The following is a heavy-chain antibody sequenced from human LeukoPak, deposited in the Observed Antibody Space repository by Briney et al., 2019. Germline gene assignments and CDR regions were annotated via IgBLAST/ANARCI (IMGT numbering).Heavy chain of an antibody. CDR2: FDPKDGGT. CDR3: ATHSPEWRYSGYYNYYYIDV. Sequence: ASVKVSCKTSGDTFTGYYMHWWRQAPGKGLEGWGSFDPKDGGTIYAQKFQGRVTMTEDTSTDTAYRKLSSLRSEDTAVYYCATHSPEWRYSGYYNYYYIDVWGKGTTVTVSS. V-gene: IGHV1-24*01. CDR1: GDTFTGYY. D-gene: IGHD5-12*01. J-gene: IGHJ6*03.